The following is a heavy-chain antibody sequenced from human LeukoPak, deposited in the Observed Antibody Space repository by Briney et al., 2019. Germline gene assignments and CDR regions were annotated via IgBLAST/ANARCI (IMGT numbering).Heavy chain of an antibody. CDR3: ARAGIPMIVVVFDY. CDR2: INHSGST. CDR1: GGSFSGYY. J-gene: IGHJ4*02. Sequence: SETLSLTCAVYGGSFSGYYWSWIRQPPGKGLEWIGEINHSGSTNYNPSLKSRVTISVDTSKNQFSLKLSSVTAPDTAVYYCARAGIPMIVVVFDYWGQGTLVTVSS. D-gene: IGHD3-22*01. V-gene: IGHV4-34*01.